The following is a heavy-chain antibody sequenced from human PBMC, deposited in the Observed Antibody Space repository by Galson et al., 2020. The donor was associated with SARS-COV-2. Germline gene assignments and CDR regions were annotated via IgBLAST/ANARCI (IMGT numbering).Heavy chain of an antibody. Sequence: SETLSLTCTVSGGSISSYYWSWIRQPAGKGLEWIGRIYTSGSTNYNPSLKSRVTMSVDTSKNQFSLKLSSVTAADTAVYYCAREVFGRYSVLRYFDWLLTGAFDIWGQGTMVTVSS. CDR3: AREVFGRYSVLRYFDWLLTGAFDI. CDR2: IYTSGST. CDR1: GGSISSYY. V-gene: IGHV4-4*07. D-gene: IGHD3-9*01. J-gene: IGHJ3*02.